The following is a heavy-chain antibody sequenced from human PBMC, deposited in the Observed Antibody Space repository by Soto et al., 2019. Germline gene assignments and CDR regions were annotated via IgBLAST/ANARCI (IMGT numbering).Heavy chain of an antibody. V-gene: IGHV3-11*01. J-gene: IGHJ4*02. CDR3: ARGFYSSGWTEYFDY. Sequence: GSLRLSCAASGFTFSDYYMSWIRQAPGKGLEWVSYISSSGSTIYYADSVKGRFTISRDNAKDSLYLQMNSLRAEDTAVYYCARGFYSSGWTEYFDYWGQGTLVTVSS. CDR1: GFTFSDYY. CDR2: ISSSGSTI. D-gene: IGHD6-19*01.